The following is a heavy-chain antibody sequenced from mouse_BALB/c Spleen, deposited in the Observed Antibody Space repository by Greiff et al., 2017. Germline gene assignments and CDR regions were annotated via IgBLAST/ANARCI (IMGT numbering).Heavy chain of an antibody. CDR2: ISSGSSTI. V-gene: IGHV5-17*02. Sequence: VQLKESGGGLVQPGGSRKLSCAASGFTFSSFGMHWVRQAPEKGLAWVAYISSGSSTIYYADTVKGRFTLSRDNPKNTLFLQMTSLRSEVTAMYYCARSNYRYDGPAWFAYWGQGTLVTVSA. D-gene: IGHD2-14*01. CDR3: ARSNYRYDGPAWFAY. CDR1: GFTFSSFG. J-gene: IGHJ3*01.